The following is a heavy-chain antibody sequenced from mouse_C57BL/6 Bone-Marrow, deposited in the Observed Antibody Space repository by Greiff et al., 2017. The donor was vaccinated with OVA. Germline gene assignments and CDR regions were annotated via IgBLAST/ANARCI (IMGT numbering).Heavy chain of an antibody. J-gene: IGHJ4*01. V-gene: IGHV1-19*01. CDR1: GYTFTDYY. CDR3: ARGGYYLYYYAMDY. D-gene: IGHD2-3*01. Sequence: VQLKESGPVLVKPGASVKMSCKASGYTFTDYYMNWVKQSHGKSLEWIGVINPYNGGTSYNQKFKGKATLTVDKSSSTAYMELNSLTSEDSAVYYCARGGYYLYYYAMDYWGQGTSVTVSS. CDR2: INPYNGGT.